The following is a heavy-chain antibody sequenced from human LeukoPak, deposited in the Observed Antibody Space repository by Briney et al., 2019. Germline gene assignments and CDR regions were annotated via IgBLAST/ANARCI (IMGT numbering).Heavy chain of an antibody. D-gene: IGHD6-13*01. CDR2: IDTGTSTI. J-gene: IGHJ4*02. CDR3: ARDLMGIAYRGAFYY. Sequence: GGSLRLSCAASGFTFSSYSMNWVRQAPGKGLEWVSYIDTGTSTIYYADSVKGRSTISRDNAKNSLYLQMNSLRAEDTAVYYCARDLMGIAYRGAFYYWGQGTLVTVSS. CDR1: GFTFSSYS. V-gene: IGHV3-48*04.